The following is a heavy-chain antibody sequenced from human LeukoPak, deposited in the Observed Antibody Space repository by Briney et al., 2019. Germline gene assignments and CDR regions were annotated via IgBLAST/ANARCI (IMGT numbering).Heavy chain of an antibody. Sequence: GGSLRPSCAASEFIFRNYGMHWVRQAPGKGLEWVALISSDGSNKYYGDSVKGRFTISRDNSKNTLYLQMNSLRAEDTAVYYCAKDGRWLQPSAFDYWGQGTLVTVSS. D-gene: IGHD6-19*01. CDR2: ISSDGSNK. V-gene: IGHV3-30*18. CDR3: AKDGRWLQPSAFDY. CDR1: EFIFRNYG. J-gene: IGHJ4*02.